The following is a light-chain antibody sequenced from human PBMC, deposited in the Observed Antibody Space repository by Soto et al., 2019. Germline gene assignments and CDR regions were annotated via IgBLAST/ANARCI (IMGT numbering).Light chain of an antibody. J-gene: IGLJ2*01. CDR2: DVT. Sequence: QTVLTQPASVSRSPGQSTTISCNKTSSDVGGYNEVSWYQQRPGKAPKLMIYDVTNRPSGVSNRFSGSKSGNTASLTISGLQAEDDAYYYCTSHAAGSTLIFGGGTKVTVL. CDR1: SSDVGGYNE. CDR3: TSHAAGSTLI. V-gene: IGLV2-14*03.